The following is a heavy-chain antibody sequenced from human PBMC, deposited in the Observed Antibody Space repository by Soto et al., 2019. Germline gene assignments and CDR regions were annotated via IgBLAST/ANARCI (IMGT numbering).Heavy chain of an antibody. Sequence: GGSLRLSCAASGVTVSNKYMSWVRQAPGGGLEWVSVLYNDGRTYYADSVKGRFTFSRDNSKNTLFLQMNSLRAEDTAIYYCARCVGKSWSHDNWGQGTLATVSS. CDR2: LYNDGRT. V-gene: IGHV3-66*01. D-gene: IGHD6-13*01. J-gene: IGHJ4*02. CDR1: GVTVSNKY. CDR3: ARCVGKSWSHDN.